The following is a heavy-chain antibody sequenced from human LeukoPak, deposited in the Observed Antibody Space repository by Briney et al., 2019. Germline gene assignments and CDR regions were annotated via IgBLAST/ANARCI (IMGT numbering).Heavy chain of an antibody. Sequence: SETLSLTCTVSGGSITNYYWSWIRQPPGKGLEFIGYIYYSGSTSYNPSLKSRVTISVDTSKNQFSLKLSSVTAADTAVYYCARGQKYRNGYTVTELGSGYFDYWGQGTLVTVSS. CDR1: GGSITNYY. J-gene: IGHJ4*02. D-gene: IGHD5-18*01. CDR3: ARGQKYRNGYTVTELGSGYFDY. V-gene: IGHV4-59*01. CDR2: IYYSGST.